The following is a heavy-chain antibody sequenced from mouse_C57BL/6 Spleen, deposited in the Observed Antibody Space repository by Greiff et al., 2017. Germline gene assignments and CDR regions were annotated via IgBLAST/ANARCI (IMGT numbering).Heavy chain of an antibody. V-gene: IGHV1-15*01. D-gene: IGHD4-1*02. Sequence: QVQLQQSGAELVRPGASVTLSRKASGYTFTDYEMHWVKQTPVHGLEWIGAIDPETGGTAYNQKFKGQAILTADKSSSTAYMELRSLTSEDSSVYYCTSQLGRGYFAVWRTSTTVTVSS. CDR1: GYTFTDYE. CDR2: IDPETGGT. J-gene: IGHJ1*03. CDR3: TSQLGRGYFAV.